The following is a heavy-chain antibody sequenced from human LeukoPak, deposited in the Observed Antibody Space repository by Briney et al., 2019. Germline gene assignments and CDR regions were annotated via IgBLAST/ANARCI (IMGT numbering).Heavy chain of an antibody. CDR1: GLTFSSYE. Sequence: GGSLRLSCAASGLTFSSYEMNWVRQAPGKGLEWVSYISSSGSTIYYADSVKGRFTISRDNAKNSLYLQMNSLRAEDTAVYYCARESRYGMDVWGQGTTVTVSS. V-gene: IGHV3-48*03. J-gene: IGHJ6*02. CDR2: ISSSGSTI. CDR3: ARESRYGMDV.